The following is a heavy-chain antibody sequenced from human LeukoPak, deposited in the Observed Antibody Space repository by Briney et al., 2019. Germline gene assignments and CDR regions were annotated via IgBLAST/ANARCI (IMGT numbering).Heavy chain of an antibody. Sequence: PGGSLRLSCAASGFSFRSYWMSWVRQAPGKGLEWVANINQDGSEKYYVDSVKGRFTISRDNAKNSLYLQMNSLRAEDTAVYYCAKGPEVVPAAKVYYYYYMDVWGKGTTVTISS. CDR2: INQDGSEK. CDR1: GFSFRSYW. J-gene: IGHJ6*03. CDR3: AKGPEVVPAAKVYYYYYMDV. D-gene: IGHD2-2*01. V-gene: IGHV3-7*01.